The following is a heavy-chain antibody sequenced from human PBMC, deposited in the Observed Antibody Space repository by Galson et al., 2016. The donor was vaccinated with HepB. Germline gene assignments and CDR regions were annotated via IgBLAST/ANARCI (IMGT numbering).Heavy chain of an antibody. CDR3: ARGGSRPIDY. Sequence: SLRLSCAASGFTFSGYNMDWVRQAPGKGLEWVSYISSGSSAIYYADSVKGRFTISRDNAKNTLDLQMNSLRAEDTAVYYCARGGSRPIDYWGQGTLVTVSS. V-gene: IGHV3-48*04. J-gene: IGHJ4*02. D-gene: IGHD1-26*01. CDR1: GFTFSGYN. CDR2: ISSGSSAI.